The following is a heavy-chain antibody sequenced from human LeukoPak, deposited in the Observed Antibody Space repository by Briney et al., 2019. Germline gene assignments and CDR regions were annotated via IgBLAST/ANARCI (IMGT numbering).Heavy chain of an antibody. D-gene: IGHD1-26*01. V-gene: IGHV3-30*18. CDR3: AKDKSGEFDY. Sequence: GGSLRPSCAASGFTFSSYGMHWVRQAPGKGLEWVAVISYDGSNKYYADSVKGRFTISRDNSKNTLYLQMNSLRAEDTAVYYCAKDKSGEFDYWGQGTLVTVSS. CDR2: ISYDGSNK. CDR1: GFTFSSYG. J-gene: IGHJ4*02.